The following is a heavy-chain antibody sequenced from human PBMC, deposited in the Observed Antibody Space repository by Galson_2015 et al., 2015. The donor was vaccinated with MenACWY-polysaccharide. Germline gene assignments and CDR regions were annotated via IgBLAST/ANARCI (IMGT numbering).Heavy chain of an antibody. CDR2: ISGSGGTT. J-gene: IGHJ3*02. CDR3: ECATRHSFDI. Sequence: SLRLSCAASGFTFSSYAMSWVRQAPGKGLEWVSLISGSGGTTYYADSVKGRFTISRDNSKDTLYLQMNSLRAEDTAVYYCECATRHSFDIWGPGTMVTVSS. CDR1: GFTFSSYA. D-gene: IGHD5-24*01. V-gene: IGHV3-23*01.